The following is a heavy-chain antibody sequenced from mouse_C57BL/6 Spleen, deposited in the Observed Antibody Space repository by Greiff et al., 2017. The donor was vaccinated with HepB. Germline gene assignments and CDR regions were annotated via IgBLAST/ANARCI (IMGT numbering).Heavy chain of an antibody. CDR1: GFNIKDDY. CDR3: TTPFFAY. J-gene: IGHJ3*01. Sequence: DVKLVESGAELVRPGASVKLSCTASGFNIKDDYMHWVKQRPEQGLEWIGWIDPENGDTEYASKFQGKATITADTSSNTAYLQLSSLTSEDTAVYYCTTPFFAYWGQGTLVTVSA. V-gene: IGHV14-4*01. CDR2: IDPENGDT.